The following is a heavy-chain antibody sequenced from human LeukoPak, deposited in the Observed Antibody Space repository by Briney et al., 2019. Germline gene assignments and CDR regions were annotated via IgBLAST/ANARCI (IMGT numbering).Heavy chain of an antibody. CDR1: GYTFTSYG. CDR3: ARDCVFYRYFDWCDAFDI. CDR2: ISAYNGNT. J-gene: IGHJ3*02. V-gene: IGHV1-18*01. D-gene: IGHD3-9*01. Sequence: ASVKVSCKASGYTFTSYGISWVRQAPGQGLEWMGWISAYNGNTNYAQKLQGRVTMTTDTSTSTAYMELRSLRSDDTAVYYCARDCVFYRYFDWCDAFDIWGQGTMVTVSS.